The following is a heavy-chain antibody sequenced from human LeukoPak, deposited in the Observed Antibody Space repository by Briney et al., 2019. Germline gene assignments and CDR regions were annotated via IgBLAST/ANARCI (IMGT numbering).Heavy chain of an antibody. CDR1: GGSFSGYY. CDR3: ARLWSGYSPYYYYYGMDV. D-gene: IGHD3-3*01. V-gene: IGHV4-34*01. Sequence: PSETLSLTCAVYGGSFSGYYWSWIRQPPGKGLEWIGEINHSGSTNYNPSLKSRVTISVDTSKNQFSLKLSSVTAADTAVYYCARLWSGYSPYYYYYGMDVWGQGTTVTVSS. CDR2: INHSGST. J-gene: IGHJ6*02.